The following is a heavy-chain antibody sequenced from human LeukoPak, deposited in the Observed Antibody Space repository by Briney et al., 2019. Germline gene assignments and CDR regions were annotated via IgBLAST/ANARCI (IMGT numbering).Heavy chain of an antibody. CDR2: ILTSGTT. CDR3: ARLRVSGSYLYYFDY. V-gene: IGHV4-4*09. D-gene: IGHD1-26*01. Sequence: SSETLSLTCTVSNVSISSYHWRWVRQPPGKGLEGIGYILTSGTTNYHPSLKSRLTISVDTSKNQFPLKLSSVTAADTAVYYCARLRVSGSYLYYFDYWGQGILVTVSS. J-gene: IGHJ4*02. CDR1: NVSISSYH.